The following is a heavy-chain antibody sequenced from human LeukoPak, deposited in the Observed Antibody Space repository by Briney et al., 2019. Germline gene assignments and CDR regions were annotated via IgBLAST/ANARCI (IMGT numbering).Heavy chain of an antibody. D-gene: IGHD3-3*01. CDR1: GFTFSNYG. CDR3: AKDQRTISTFDY. CDR2: ISGSGSSS. V-gene: IGHV3-23*01. J-gene: IGHJ4*02. Sequence: GGSLRLSCAASGFTFSNYGRSWVRQAPGKGLEWVSAISGSGSSSYYADSVKGRFTISRDNSKNTLYLQINSLRAEDTAIYYCAKDQRTISTFDYWGQGTLVTVSS.